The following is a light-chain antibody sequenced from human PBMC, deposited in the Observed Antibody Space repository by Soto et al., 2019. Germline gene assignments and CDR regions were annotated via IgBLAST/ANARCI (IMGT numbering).Light chain of an antibody. CDR3: QQYNIYWT. Sequence: DIQMSQSPSTLSASVGDRVTVTCRASESISTWLAWYQQKPGKAPNLLIYKASSLESGVPSRFSGSGSGTEFTLTISSLQPDDFATYYCQQYNIYWTFGQGTKVDI. CDR2: KAS. CDR1: ESISTW. V-gene: IGKV1-5*03. J-gene: IGKJ1*01.